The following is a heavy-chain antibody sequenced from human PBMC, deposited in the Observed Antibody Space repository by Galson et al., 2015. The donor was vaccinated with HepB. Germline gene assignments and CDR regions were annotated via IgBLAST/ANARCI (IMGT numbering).Heavy chain of an antibody. CDR3: ARDHRSGWYESRAFDI. CDR1: GYTFTSYG. J-gene: IGHJ3*02. V-gene: IGHV1-18*01. D-gene: IGHD6-19*01. CDR2: ISAYNGNT. Sequence: SVKVSCKASGYTFTSYGISWVRQAPGQGLEWMGWISAYNGNTNYAQKLQGRVTMTTDTSTSTAYMELRSLRSDDTAVYYCARDHRSGWYESRAFDIWGQGTMVTVSS.